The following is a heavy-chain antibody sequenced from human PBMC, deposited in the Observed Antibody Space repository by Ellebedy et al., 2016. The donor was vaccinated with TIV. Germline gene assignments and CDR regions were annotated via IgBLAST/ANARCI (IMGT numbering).Heavy chain of an antibody. Sequence: PGGSLRLSCAASGFTFTSHWMNWVRQAPGKGLEWVANIKQDGSNINYVDSVKGRFTISRDNAKNSLYLRMDSLRAEDTAVYFCVAGIAAPDTSPGPWGQGTLVTVSS. V-gene: IGHV3-7*03. CDR2: IKQDGSNI. CDR1: GFTFTSHW. D-gene: IGHD6-13*01. J-gene: IGHJ5*02. CDR3: VAGIAAPDTSPGP.